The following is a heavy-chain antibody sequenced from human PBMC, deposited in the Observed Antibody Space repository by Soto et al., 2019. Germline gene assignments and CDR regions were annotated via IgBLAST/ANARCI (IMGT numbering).Heavy chain of an antibody. V-gene: IGHV1-18*04. CDR3: ARTPLNYYDSSGYVNWFDT. CDR2: ISAYNGNT. J-gene: IGHJ5*02. Sequence: ASVKVSCKASGYTFTSYGISWVRQAPGQGLEWMGWISAYNGNTNYAQKLQGRVTMTTDTSTSTAYMELRSLRSDDTAVYYCARTPLNYYDSSGYVNWFDTWGQGTLVPVSS. D-gene: IGHD3-22*01. CDR1: GYTFTSYG.